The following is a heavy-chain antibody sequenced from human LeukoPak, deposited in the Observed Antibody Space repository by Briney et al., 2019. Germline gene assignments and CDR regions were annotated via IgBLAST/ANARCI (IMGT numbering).Heavy chain of an antibody. CDR2: IKHGGGT. CDR1: GGSFSDYP. Sequence: SETLSLTCATSGGSFSDYPWTWIRQPPGKGLEWIGQIKHGGGTKYNPSLNSRVTMPLDTSKNQFSLKMTSVTAADTATYYCARGAPGYWGQGTLVTVSS. CDR3: ARGAPGY. J-gene: IGHJ4*02. V-gene: IGHV4-34*01.